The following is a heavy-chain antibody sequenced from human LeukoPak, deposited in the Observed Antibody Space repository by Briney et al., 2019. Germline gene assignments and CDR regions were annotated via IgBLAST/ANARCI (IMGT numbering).Heavy chain of an antibody. CDR3: AYCSGGSCYSVEYFQH. V-gene: IGHV1-69*05. CDR1: GGTFSSYA. D-gene: IGHD2-15*01. J-gene: IGHJ1*01. CDR2: IIPIFGTA. Sequence: SVKVSCEASGGTFSSYATSWVRQAPGQGLEWMGGIIPIFGTANYAQKFQGRVTITTDESTSTAYMELSSLRSEDTAVYYCAYCSGGSCYSVEYFQHWGQGTLVTVSS.